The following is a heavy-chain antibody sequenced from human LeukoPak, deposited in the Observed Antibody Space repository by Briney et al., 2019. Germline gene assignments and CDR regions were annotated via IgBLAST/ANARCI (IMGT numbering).Heavy chain of an antibody. J-gene: IGHJ4*02. Sequence: SETLSLTCTVSDGSIGSSNYYWAWIRQPPGKGLEWIGYIYYSESTNYNPSLKSRVTISVDTSKNQFSLKLSSVTAADTAVYYCAGDGLYFDYWGQGTLVTVSS. CDR3: AGDGLYFDY. CDR1: DGSIGSSNYY. V-gene: IGHV4-61*01. CDR2: IYYSEST.